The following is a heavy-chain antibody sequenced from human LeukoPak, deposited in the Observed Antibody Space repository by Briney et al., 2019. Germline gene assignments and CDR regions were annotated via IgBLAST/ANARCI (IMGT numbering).Heavy chain of an antibody. D-gene: IGHD3-22*01. Sequence: GGSLRLSCAASGFTFSTYWMSWVRQAPGKGLEWVANIKEDGSEKYYGDSVKGRFTISRDNAKNSLYLQMNSLRAEDTAVYYCARGWYYYDSSGYYPDYWGQGTLSPSPQ. CDR1: GFTFSTYW. CDR3: ARGWYYYDSSGYYPDY. J-gene: IGHJ4*02. V-gene: IGHV3-7*01. CDR2: IKEDGSEK.